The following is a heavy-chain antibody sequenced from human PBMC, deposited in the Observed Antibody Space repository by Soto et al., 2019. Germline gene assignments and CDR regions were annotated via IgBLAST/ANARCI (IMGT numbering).Heavy chain of an antibody. D-gene: IGHD5-12*01. J-gene: IGHJ4*02. CDR3: ARDLGGYIYRGFDY. Sequence: SETLSLTCTVSGGSISSYYWIWIRQPPGKGLEWIGYIYYSGSTNYNPSLKSRVTISVDTSKNQFSLKLSSVTAADTAVYYCARDLGGYIYRGFDYWGQGTLVTVSS. CDR1: GGSISSYY. CDR2: IYYSGST. V-gene: IGHV4-59*01.